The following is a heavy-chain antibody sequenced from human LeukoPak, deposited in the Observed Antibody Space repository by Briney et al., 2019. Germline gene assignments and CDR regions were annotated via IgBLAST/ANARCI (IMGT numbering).Heavy chain of an antibody. Sequence: GGSLRLSCAASGFTFSSYWMSWVRQAPGKGLEWVANIKQDGSEKYYVDSVKGRFTISRDNAKNSLYLQMNSLRAEDTAVYYCASLVGISPFDYWGQGTLVTVSS. D-gene: IGHD2-15*01. CDR1: GFTFSSYW. CDR3: ASLVGISPFDY. CDR2: IKQDGSEK. J-gene: IGHJ4*02. V-gene: IGHV3-7*01.